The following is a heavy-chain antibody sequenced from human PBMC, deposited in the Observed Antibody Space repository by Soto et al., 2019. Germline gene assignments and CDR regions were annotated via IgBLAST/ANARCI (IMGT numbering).Heavy chain of an antibody. CDR1: GFTFSSYG. CDR2: IWYDGSNK. J-gene: IGHJ4*02. Sequence: QVQLVESGGGVVQPGRSLRLSCAASGFTFSSYGMHWVRQAPGKGLEWVAVIWYDGSNKYYADSVKGRFTISRDDSKNTLYLQMNSLRAEDTAVYYCARARGMSSGCSDYWGQGTLVTVSS. V-gene: IGHV3-33*01. CDR3: ARARGMSSGCSDY. D-gene: IGHD6-19*01.